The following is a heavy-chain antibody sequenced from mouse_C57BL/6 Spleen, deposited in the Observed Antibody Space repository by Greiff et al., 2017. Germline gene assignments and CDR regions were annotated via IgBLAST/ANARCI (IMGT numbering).Heavy chain of an antibody. V-gene: IGHV1-69*01. CDR3: ARSLPPTLYYFDD. CDR2: IDPSDSYT. Sequence: QVQLQQSGAELVMPGASVKLSCKASGYTFTSYWMHWVKQRPGQGLEWIGEIDPSDSYTNYNQKFKGKSTLTVDKSSSTAYMQLSSLTSEDSAVYCCARSLPPTLYYFDDWGKGTTLTVSS. D-gene: IGHD2-1*01. J-gene: IGHJ2*01. CDR1: GYTFTSYW.